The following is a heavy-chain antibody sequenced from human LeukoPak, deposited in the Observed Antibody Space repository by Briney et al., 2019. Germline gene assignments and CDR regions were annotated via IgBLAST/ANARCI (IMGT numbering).Heavy chain of an antibody. D-gene: IGHD3-3*01. J-gene: IGHJ4*02. V-gene: IGHV4-39*01. CDR3: ARQVSISSSDY. CDR2: VYYSGST. Sequence: PSETLSLTCTVSGDSIITSSAYWGWIRQPPGKGLEWIGSVYYSGSTYYSPSLKSRVTISVDTSKNQFSLKLSSVTAADTAVYFCARQVSISSSDYWGQGTLVTVSS. CDR1: GDSIITSSAY.